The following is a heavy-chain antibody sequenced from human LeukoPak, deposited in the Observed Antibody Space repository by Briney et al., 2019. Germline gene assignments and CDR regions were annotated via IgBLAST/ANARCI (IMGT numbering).Heavy chain of an antibody. D-gene: IGHD3-16*02. J-gene: IGHJ4*02. V-gene: IGHV3-7*01. CDR2: IKQDGSEK. CDR1: GFTFSSYW. Sequence: GGSLRLSCAASGFTFSSYWMSWVRQAPGKGLEWVANIKQDGSEKYYVDPVKGRFTISRDNANNSLYLQMNNLSAEDTAVYYCARDSSDGGTSSYRQSDYWGQGTLVTVSS. CDR3: ARDSSDGGTSSYRQSDY.